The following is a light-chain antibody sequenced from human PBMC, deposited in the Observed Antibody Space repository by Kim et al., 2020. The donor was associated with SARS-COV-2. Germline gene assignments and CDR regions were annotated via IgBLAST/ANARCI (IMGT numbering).Light chain of an antibody. V-gene: IGLV3-19*01. CDR3: NCWDSSGNRV. CDR2: GEY. Sequence: SSELTQDPAVSVALGHTVRITCQGDSLRTSFASWYQQKPGQAPVLVMYGEYSRPSGIPDRFSGSSSGNTASLTIIGAQAEDEADYYCNCWDSSGNRVFGGGTQLTVL. CDR1: SLRTSF. J-gene: IGLJ3*02.